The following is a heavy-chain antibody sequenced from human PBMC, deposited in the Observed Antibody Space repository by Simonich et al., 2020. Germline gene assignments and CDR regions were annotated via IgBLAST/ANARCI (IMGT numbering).Heavy chain of an antibody. CDR3: ARASRGTWWYYYFDY. CDR1: GYTFTSYG. CDR2: SSASKSNT. D-gene: IGHD2-15*01. J-gene: IGHJ4*02. V-gene: IGHV1-18*01. Sequence: QVQLVQSGAEVKKPGASVKVSCKASGYTFTSYGISWVRQAPGQGLEWMGWSSASKSNTTYAPKQQGRITMTTEATTSTADKEERRLRSDDTAVDYCARASRGTWWYYYFDYWGQGTLVTVSS.